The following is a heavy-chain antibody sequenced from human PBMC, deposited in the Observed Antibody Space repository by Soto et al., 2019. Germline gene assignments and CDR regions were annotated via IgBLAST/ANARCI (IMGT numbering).Heavy chain of an antibody. CDR2: INPSGDTT. V-gene: IGHV1-46*03. D-gene: IGHD1-20*01. J-gene: IGHJ5*01. CDR3: ARDNSARFPAAEGDNRYDWKGWWFDS. Sequence: QVQLVQSGPEVKKPGASVKVSCKASGFTFTRYYMNWVRQAPGHGLEWMGIINPSGDTTSYAQKFHGASTVVRDSSTSTIYIAVSHLRSEDAAVYYCARDNSARFPAAEGDNRYDWKGWWFDSWCQGSLCTVSS. CDR1: GFTFTRYY.